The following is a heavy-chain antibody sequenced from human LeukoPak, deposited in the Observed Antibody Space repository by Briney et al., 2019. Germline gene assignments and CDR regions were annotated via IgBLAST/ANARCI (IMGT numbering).Heavy chain of an antibody. CDR2: TSGSGDNT. CDR3: AKGRGTAVTSAANY. Sequence: GGSLRLSCAASGFTFSSYAMSWVRQAPGKGLEWVSSTSGSGDNTYYADSVKDRFSISRDNSKTTVSLQMNSLRAEDTAVYYCAKGRGTAVTSAANYWGQGTLVTVSS. V-gene: IGHV3-23*01. J-gene: IGHJ4*02. D-gene: IGHD4-17*01. CDR1: GFTFSSYA.